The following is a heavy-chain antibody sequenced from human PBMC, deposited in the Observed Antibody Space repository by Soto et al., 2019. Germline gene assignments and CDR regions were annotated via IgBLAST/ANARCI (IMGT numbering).Heavy chain of an antibody. Sequence: EVQLVESGGDLVQRGGSLRLSCAASGFDVSNTDMSWVRQAPGKGLEWVSVIYSGGYTNYADSVKGSFIVSRDSPKNTLYIQIESLRAEDTAVYYCAREAIIVIAAPESYFASWGQGTLVTVSS. D-gene: IGHD3-22*01. CDR3: AREAIIVIAAPESYFAS. J-gene: IGHJ4*02. CDR2: IYSGGYT. V-gene: IGHV3-66*01. CDR1: GFDVSNTD.